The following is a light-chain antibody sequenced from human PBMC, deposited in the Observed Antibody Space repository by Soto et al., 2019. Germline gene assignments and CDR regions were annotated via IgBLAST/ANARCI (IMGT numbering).Light chain of an antibody. CDR3: QQSYRT. Sequence: DIQMTQSPSSLSASVGDRVTITCRASQTINNYLNWYQQKPGKAPKLLIYAASSLQSGVPSRFSGNGSVTDFTLTISSLQPEDFATYYCQQSYRTFGQGTKVEVK. CDR1: QTINNY. CDR2: AAS. J-gene: IGKJ1*01. V-gene: IGKV1-39*01.